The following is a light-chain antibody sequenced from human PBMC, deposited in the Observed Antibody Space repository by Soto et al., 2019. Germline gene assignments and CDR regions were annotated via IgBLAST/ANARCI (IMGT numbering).Light chain of an antibody. V-gene: IGKV3-20*01. CDR2: AAS. CDR3: QQYGRSPQT. Sequence: EIVLTQSPGTLSLSPGERASLSCRASQSLSGRSLAWYQHKPGQAPRLLFYAASSRAPGIPGRFSGSGSGTDFTLTISRLVPEDFAVYYCQQYGRSPQTFGQGTKVEI. J-gene: IGKJ1*01. CDR1: QSLSGRS.